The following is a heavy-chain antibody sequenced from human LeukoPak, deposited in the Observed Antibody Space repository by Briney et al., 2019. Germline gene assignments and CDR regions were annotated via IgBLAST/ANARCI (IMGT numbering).Heavy chain of an antibody. V-gene: IGHV1-2*02. J-gene: IGHJ3*02. CDR1: GYTFTVYY. Sequence: ASVTVSCKASGYTFTVYYIHWVRQAPGQGLEWMGWIHPNSGGTYFAQKFQGRVTMTRDTSISTAYLEMRSDDTAVYYCARSSSSWYNAFDIWGQGTMVTVSS. CDR3: ARSSSSWYNAFDI. CDR2: IHPNSGGT. D-gene: IGHD6-13*01.